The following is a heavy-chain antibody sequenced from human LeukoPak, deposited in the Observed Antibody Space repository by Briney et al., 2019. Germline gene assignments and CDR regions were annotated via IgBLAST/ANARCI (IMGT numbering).Heavy chain of an antibody. D-gene: IGHD2-2*01. J-gene: IGHJ4*02. V-gene: IGHV4-30-2*01. CDR3: ARAVVVVPSSIYYFDY. CDR2: IFQSGST. Sequence: SETLSLTCTVSGGSISSGGYYWSWIRQPPGKVLEWIGSIFQSGSTYFNPSLKSRLTISLDRSKNQFSLRLSSVTAADSALYYCARAVVVVPSSIYYFDYWGQGTLVTVSS. CDR1: GGSISSGGYY.